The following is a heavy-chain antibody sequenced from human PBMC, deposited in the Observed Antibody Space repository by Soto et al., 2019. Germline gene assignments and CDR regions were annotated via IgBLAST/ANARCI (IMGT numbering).Heavy chain of an antibody. Sequence: PGGSLRLSCAASGFTVVSNYMSWVRQAPGKGLEWVSVIYSGGSTYYADSVKGRFTISRDNSKNTVYLQMNSLRAEDTAVYYCARGGGERSGWYLGLSYWGQGALGTVAS. CDR1: GFTVVSNY. CDR3: ARGGGERSGWYLGLSY. V-gene: IGHV3-66*01. CDR2: IYSGGST. D-gene: IGHD6-19*01. J-gene: IGHJ4*02.